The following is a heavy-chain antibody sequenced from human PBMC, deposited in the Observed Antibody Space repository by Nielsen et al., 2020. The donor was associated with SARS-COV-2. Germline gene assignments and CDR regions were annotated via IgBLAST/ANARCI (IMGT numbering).Heavy chain of an antibody. CDR1: GFIFSNYR. J-gene: IGHJ3*02. CDR3: ARASSTSYNAAFDM. V-gene: IGHV3-74*03. D-gene: IGHD1-1*01. CDR2: INPDESKT. Sequence: GESLKISCAASGFIFSNYRMHWVRQAPGKGLVWVSHINPDESKTTYADSVKGRFTISRDNSKNTLYLQMDSLRGEDTAMYYCARASSTSYNAAFDMWGQGTMVTVSS.